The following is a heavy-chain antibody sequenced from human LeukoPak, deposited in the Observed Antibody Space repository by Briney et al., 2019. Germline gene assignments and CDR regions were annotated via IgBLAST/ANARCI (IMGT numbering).Heavy chain of an antibody. CDR1: GITLSNYG. D-gene: IGHD3-10*01. V-gene: IGHV3-23*01. J-gene: IGHJ4*02. CDR3: AKRGIVIRAVIIVGFHKEAYYFDD. CDR2: ISGSAGGT. Sequence: GGSLRLSCAVSGITLSNYGMSWVRQAPGKGLEWVAGISGSAGGTIYAASVKGRFTISRDNPKNTLYLQMNSLRAEDMAVYFCAKRGIVIRAVIIVGFHKEAYYFDDWGQGALVTVSS.